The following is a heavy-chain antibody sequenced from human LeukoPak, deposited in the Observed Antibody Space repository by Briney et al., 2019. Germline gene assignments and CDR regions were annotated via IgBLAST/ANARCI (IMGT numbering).Heavy chain of an antibody. V-gene: IGHV1-58*01. Sequence: SVKDSCKASGFTFTSSAVQWVRQARGQRLEWIGWIVVGSGNTNYAQKFQERVTITRDMSTSTAYMELSSLRSEDTAVYYCAADPGGGNYFDYWGQGTLVTVSS. D-gene: IGHD2-15*01. CDR3: AADPGGGNYFDY. J-gene: IGHJ4*02. CDR1: GFTFTSSA. CDR2: IVVGSGNT.